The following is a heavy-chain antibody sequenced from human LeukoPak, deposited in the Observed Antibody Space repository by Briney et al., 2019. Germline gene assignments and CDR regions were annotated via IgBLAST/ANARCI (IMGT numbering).Heavy chain of an antibody. CDR2: ISGSGGST. Sequence: GGSLRLSCAASGFTFSTYAMSWVRQAPGKGLEWVSVISGSGGSTYYADSMKGRFTISRDNSKNTLYLQMNSLRAEDTAVYYCAKDLSPSSFSSSPGGSFDYWGQGTLVTVSS. CDR3: AKDLSPSSFSSSPGGSFDY. CDR1: GFTFSTYA. D-gene: IGHD6-6*01. V-gene: IGHV3-23*01. J-gene: IGHJ4*02.